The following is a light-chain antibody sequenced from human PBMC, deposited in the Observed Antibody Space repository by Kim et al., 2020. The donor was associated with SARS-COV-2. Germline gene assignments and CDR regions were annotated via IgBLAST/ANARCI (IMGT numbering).Light chain of an antibody. J-gene: IGKJ1*01. CDR2: KAS. V-gene: IGKV1-5*03. CDR1: QSISSW. Sequence: DIQLTQSPSTLSASVGDRVTITCRASQSISSWLAWYQQKPGKAPKLLIYKASTLESGVPSRFSGSVSGTEFTLTISSLQPDDFATYYYQQFNTYSSTWTFGQGTKVDIK. CDR3: QQFNTYSSTWT.